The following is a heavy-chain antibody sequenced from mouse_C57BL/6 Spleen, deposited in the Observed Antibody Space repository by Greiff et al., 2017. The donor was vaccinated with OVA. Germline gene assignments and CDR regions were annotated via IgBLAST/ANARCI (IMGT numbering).Heavy chain of an antibody. CDR3: ARWGGSSLYAMDY. V-gene: IGHV5-17*01. CDR1: GFTFSDYG. Sequence: EVMLVESGGGLVKPGGSLKLSCAASGFTFSDYGMHWVRQAPEQGLEWVAYISSGSSTIYYADTVKGRFTISRDNAKNTLYLQMTSLRSEDTAVYYCARWGGSSLYAMDYWGQGTSVTVSS. J-gene: IGHJ4*01. D-gene: IGHD1-1*01. CDR2: ISSGSSTI.